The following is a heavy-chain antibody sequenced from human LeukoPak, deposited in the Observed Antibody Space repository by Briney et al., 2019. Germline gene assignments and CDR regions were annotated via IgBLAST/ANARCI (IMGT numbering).Heavy chain of an antibody. CDR1: GGSFSGYY. CDR2: INHSGST. J-gene: IGHJ4*02. Sequence: SETLSLTCAVYGGSFSGYYWSWIRQPPGKGLEWIGEINHSGSTNYNPSLKSRVTISVDTSKNQFSLKLSSVTAADTAVYYCARTYGVQGVTITWRYYFDYWGQGTLVTVSS. V-gene: IGHV4-34*01. CDR3: ARTYGVQGVTITWRYYFDY. D-gene: IGHD3-10*01.